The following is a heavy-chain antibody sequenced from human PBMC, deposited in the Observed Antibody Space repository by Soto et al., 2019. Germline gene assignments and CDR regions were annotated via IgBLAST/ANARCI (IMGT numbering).Heavy chain of an antibody. CDR2: ISHSGTS. J-gene: IGHJ3*01. V-gene: IGHV4-4*02. D-gene: IGHD3-9*01. CDR1: GGSISSSHW. CDR3: ARVVLTITRGAFDA. Sequence: QVQLQESGPGLVKPSGTLSLTCAVSGGSISSSHWWTWVRQSPGKGLEYIGEISHSGTSNSNPSLKSRVTLSVDKSKNLYSLTLTSVTAAATAVYYCARVVLTITRGAFDAWGQGTLVIVSS.